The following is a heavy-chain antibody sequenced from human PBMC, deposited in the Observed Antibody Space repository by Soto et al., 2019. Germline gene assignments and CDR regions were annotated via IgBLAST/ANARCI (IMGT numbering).Heavy chain of an antibody. V-gene: IGHV3-23*01. CDR1: GFTFSSYA. CDR2: ISGSGGST. D-gene: IGHD6-19*01. J-gene: IGHJ5*02. Sequence: GESLKISCAASGFTFSSYAMSWVRQAPGKGLEWVSAISGSGGSTYYADSVKGRFTISRDNSKNTLYLQMNSLRAEDTAVYYCAKAYSSGWYGSNWFDPWGQGTLVTVSS. CDR3: AKAYSSGWYGSNWFDP.